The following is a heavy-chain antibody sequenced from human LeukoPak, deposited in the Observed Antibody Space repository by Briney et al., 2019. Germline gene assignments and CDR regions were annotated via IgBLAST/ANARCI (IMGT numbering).Heavy chain of an antibody. CDR1: GFTFSSYA. CDR2: ISGSGGST. J-gene: IGHJ4*02. D-gene: IGHD3-10*01. CDR3: AKLVGSGSPLRHFDY. Sequence: PGGSLRLSCAASGFTFSSYAMSWVRQAPGKGLEWVSAISGSGGSTYYADSVKGRLTISRDNSKNTLYLQMNSLRAEDTAVYYCAKLVGSGSPLRHFDYWGQGTLVTVSS. V-gene: IGHV3-23*01.